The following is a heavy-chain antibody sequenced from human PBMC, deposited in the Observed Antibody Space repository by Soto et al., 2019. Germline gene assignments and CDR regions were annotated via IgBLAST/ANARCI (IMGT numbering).Heavy chain of an antibody. D-gene: IGHD3-10*02. CDR3: ARTDNVGFYQH. J-gene: IGHJ1*01. CDR2: IYHSGTT. V-gene: IGHV4-38-2*01. CDR1: GDSIISIYH. Sequence: NPSETLSLTCAVSGDSIISIYHWAWIRQTPGRGLEWVASIYHSGTTYYNPSLRSRVTISVDTSKNQFSLNLRSVTAADSAVYYCARTDNVGFYQHFGQGNLVTVSS.